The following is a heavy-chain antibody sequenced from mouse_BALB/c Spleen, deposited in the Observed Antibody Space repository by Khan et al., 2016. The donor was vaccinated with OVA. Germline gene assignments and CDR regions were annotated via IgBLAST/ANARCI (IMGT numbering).Heavy chain of an antibody. J-gene: IGHJ2*01. V-gene: IGHV1S81*02. Sequence: QVQLQQSGPELVKAGASVKISCKASGYTFTSYWMHWVQQRLGQGLEWFAETNPTNGRTYYTEKFKSKSTLTVDNSSSTAYMLLSGPTFEDSAVYYCARIKKIVATYFDYWGQGTTLTVSS. CDR1: GYTFTSYW. D-gene: IGHD1-1*01. CDR2: TNPTNGRT. CDR3: ARIKKIVATYFDY.